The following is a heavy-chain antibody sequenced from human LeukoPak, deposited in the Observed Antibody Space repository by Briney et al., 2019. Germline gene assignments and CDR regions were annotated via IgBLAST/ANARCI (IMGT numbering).Heavy chain of an antibody. J-gene: IGHJ4*02. V-gene: IGHV4-39*07. CDR3: ARDREWVGWGFDH. Sequence: SETLSLTCTVSGGSISSSSFFWGWIRQPPGEGLTWIGSIYYGGSTYYNPSLKSRVTISVDTSKNQFSLKLRSVTAADTAVYYCARDREWVGWGFDHWGQGSLVTVSS. D-gene: IGHD6-19*01. CDR2: IYYGGST. CDR1: GGSISSSSFF.